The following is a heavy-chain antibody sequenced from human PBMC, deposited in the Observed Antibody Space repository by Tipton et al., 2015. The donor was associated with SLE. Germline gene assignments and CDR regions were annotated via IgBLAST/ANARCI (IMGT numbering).Heavy chain of an antibody. CDR1: GGSISTSSYY. J-gene: IGHJ3*02. Sequence: TLSLTCTVSGGSISTSSYYWAWIRQPPGKGLECIGNINYSGTTSYNPSLKSRVTMSVDTSQNQFSLTLRSVTAADTAIYYCARWNFVTMTGGFDIWGQGTMVTVPS. CDR2: INYSGTT. D-gene: IGHD1-7*01. CDR3: ARWNFVTMTGGFDI. V-gene: IGHV4-39*07.